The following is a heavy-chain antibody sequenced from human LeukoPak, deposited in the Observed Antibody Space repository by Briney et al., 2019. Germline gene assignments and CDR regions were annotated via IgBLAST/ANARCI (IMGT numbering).Heavy chain of an antibody. V-gene: IGHV4-4*02. CDR3: AREYSGYDYVRS. D-gene: IGHD5-12*01. J-gene: IGHJ4*02. CDR2: IYYSGST. Sequence: SETLSLTCAVSGGSISSSNWWSWVRQPPGKGLEWIGSIYYSGSTYYNPSLKSRVTISVDTSKNQFSLKLSSVTAADTAVYYCAREYSGYDYVRSWGQGTLVTVSS. CDR1: GGSISSSNW.